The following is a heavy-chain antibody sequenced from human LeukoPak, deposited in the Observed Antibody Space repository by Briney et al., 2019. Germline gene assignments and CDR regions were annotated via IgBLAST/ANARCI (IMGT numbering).Heavy chain of an antibody. D-gene: IGHD6-19*01. V-gene: IGHV3-23*01. CDR3: ARAHGPQWAFDI. J-gene: IGHJ3*02. Sequence: GGSLRLSCAASGFTFSSYAMSWVRQAPGKGLEWVSAISADGASAYYADSVQGRFTISRDNSKSTLFLEMNSLRAEDTAVYYCARAHGPQWAFDIWGQGTAVTVSS. CDR2: ISADGASA. CDR1: GFTFSSYA.